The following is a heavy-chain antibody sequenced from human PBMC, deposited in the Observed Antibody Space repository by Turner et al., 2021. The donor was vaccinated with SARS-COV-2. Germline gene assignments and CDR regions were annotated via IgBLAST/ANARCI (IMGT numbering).Heavy chain of an antibody. D-gene: IGHD5-18*01. V-gene: IGHV4-39*01. CDR1: GGSISSSSYY. Sequence: QLQLQESDPGVVKPSETLSLTCTVSGGSISSSSYYWGWIRQPPGKGLEWIGNIYYSGSAYYNPSLKCRVTISVGPSKHQFSLKLTSVTAADTAVYYCARLMDTAMDYYGTDVWGQGTTVTVSS. CDR2: IYYSGSA. J-gene: IGHJ6*02. CDR3: ARLMDTAMDYYGTDV.